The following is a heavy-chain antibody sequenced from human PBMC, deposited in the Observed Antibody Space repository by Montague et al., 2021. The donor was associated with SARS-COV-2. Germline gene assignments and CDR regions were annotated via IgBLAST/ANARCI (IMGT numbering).Heavy chain of an antibody. CDR1: GGSITSSAYY. CDR2: INYSGNT. V-gene: IGHV4-39*01. CDR3: ASLGSPSYCGGDCYLRDYGMDV. Sequence: SETLSLTCTVSGGSITSSAYYWSWIRQSPGKGLEWIGTINYSGNTYSNPNRKSRLTIYMDTSKSQVSLKINSVTAADTAVYFCASLGSPSYCGGDCYLRDYGMDVWGQGTRVTVSS. D-gene: IGHD2-21*02. J-gene: IGHJ6*02.